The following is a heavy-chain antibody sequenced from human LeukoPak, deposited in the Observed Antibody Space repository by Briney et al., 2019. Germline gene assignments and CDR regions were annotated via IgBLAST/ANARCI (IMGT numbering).Heavy chain of an antibody. CDR3: ARDRDVHYYGSGSLRY. D-gene: IGHD3-10*01. J-gene: IGHJ4*02. CDR1: GFTFSSYA. CDR2: ISYDGSNK. V-gene: IGHV3-30*04. Sequence: GGSLRLSCAASGFTFSSYAMHWVRQAPGKGLEWVAVISYDGSNKYYADSVKGRFTISRDNSKNTLYLQMNSLRAEDTAVYYCARDRDVHYYGSGSLRYWGQGTLVTVSS.